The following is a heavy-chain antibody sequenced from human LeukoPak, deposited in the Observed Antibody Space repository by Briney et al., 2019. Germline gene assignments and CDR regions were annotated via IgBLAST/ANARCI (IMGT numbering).Heavy chain of an antibody. V-gene: IGHV4-38-2*01. J-gene: IGHJ1*01. CDR3: AVGYCSSSSTSCYREYFQH. CDR1: GYSISSGYY. D-gene: IGHD2-2*02. Sequence: PTESLSLTCAVSGYSISSGYYWGWIRQPPGKGLEWIGTLYHSGSTYYNPSLKSRVTISVDTSQNQFSLKLSSVTAADTAMYYCAVGYCSSSSTSCYREYFQHWGQGTLVTVSS. CDR2: LYHSGST.